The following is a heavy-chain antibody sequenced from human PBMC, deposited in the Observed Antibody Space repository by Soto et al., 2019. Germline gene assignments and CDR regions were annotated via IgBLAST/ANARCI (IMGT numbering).Heavy chain of an antibody. Sequence: SETLSLTCTVSGGSISSSSYYWGWIRQPPGKGLEWIGSIYYSGSTYYNPSLKSRVTISVDTSKNQFSLKLSSVTAADTAVYYCARYSSGWYEIDYWGQGTLVTVPQ. D-gene: IGHD6-19*01. CDR3: ARYSSGWYEIDY. V-gene: IGHV4-39*01. CDR1: GGSISSSSYY. CDR2: IYYSGST. J-gene: IGHJ4*02.